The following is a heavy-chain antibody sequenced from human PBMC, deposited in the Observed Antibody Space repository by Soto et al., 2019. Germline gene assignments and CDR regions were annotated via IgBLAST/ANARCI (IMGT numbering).Heavy chain of an antibody. D-gene: IGHD6-19*01. Sequence: RRLSCAASGFNFSDHYMSWIRQAPGKGLEWVSYISGSSRYTNFADSVKGRFTISRDNAKNSLYLQMNSLRAEDTAVYYCARHTSGWHYYDYWGQGTPVTVSS. V-gene: IGHV3-11*06. CDR1: GFNFSDHY. CDR3: ARHTSGWHYYDY. J-gene: IGHJ4*02. CDR2: ISGSSRYT.